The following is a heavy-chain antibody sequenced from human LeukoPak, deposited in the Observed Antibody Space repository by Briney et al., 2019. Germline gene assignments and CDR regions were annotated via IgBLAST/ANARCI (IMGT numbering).Heavy chain of an antibody. CDR2: IYYSGDT. CDR1: GGSFSSGNYH. Sequence: PSETLSLTCTVSGGSFSSGNYHWDWIRQPPGKGLEWIASIYYSGDTYYNPSLKSRVTISVDTSKNQFSLKLSSVPAADTAVYHCVRYCRSSDYYHFDHWGQGTLVTVSS. CDR3: VRYCRSSDYYHFDH. J-gene: IGHJ4*02. V-gene: IGHV4-39*01. D-gene: IGHD4-17*01.